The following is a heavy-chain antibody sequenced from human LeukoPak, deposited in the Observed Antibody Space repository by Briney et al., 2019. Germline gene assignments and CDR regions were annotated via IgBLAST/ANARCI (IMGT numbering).Heavy chain of an antibody. J-gene: IGHJ5*02. CDR1: GYTFTGYY. CDR3: AREAVDTAMAHDGDWFDP. Sequence: ASVKVSCKASGYTFTGYYMHWVRQAPGQGLEWMGWINPNSGGTNYAQKFQGRVTMTRDTSISTAYMELSRLRSDDTAVYYCAREAVDTAMAHDGDWFDPWGQGTLVTVSS. D-gene: IGHD5-18*01. V-gene: IGHV1-2*02. CDR2: INPNSGGT.